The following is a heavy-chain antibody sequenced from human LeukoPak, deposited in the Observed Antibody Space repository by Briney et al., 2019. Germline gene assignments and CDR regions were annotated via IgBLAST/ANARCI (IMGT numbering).Heavy chain of an antibody. CDR1: GFTFSSYA. CDR2: ISYDGSNK. D-gene: IGHD3-10*01. Sequence: HPGRSLRLSCAASGFTFSSYAMHWVRQAPGKGLEWVAVISYDGSNKYYADSVKGRFTISRDNSKNTLYLQMNSLRAEHTAVYYCARGMVRGVIPDTDYWGQGTLVTVSS. J-gene: IGHJ4*02. V-gene: IGHV3-30*04. CDR3: ARGMVRGVIPDTDY.